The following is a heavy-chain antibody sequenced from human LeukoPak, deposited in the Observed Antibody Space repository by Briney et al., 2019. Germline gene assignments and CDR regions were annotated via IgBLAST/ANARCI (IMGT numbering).Heavy chain of an antibody. CDR2: ISYDGSNK. J-gene: IGHJ4*02. D-gene: IGHD5-24*01. V-gene: IGHV3-30-3*01. Sequence: GRSLGLSCAASGFTFSSYAMHWVRQAPGKGLEWVAVISYDGSNKYYADSVKGRFTISRDNSKNTLYLQMNSLRAEDTAVYYCARDRWLQFGPFDYWGQGTLVTVSS. CDR1: GFTFSSYA. CDR3: ARDRWLQFGPFDY.